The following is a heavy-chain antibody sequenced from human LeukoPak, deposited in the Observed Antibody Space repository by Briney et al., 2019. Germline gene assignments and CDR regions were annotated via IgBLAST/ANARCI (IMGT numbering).Heavy chain of an antibody. D-gene: IGHD6-19*01. CDR3: ARAIQWLVEIGMDV. J-gene: IGHJ6*02. CDR1: GGSISSSNC. V-gene: IGHV4-4*02. CDR2: IYHSGST. Sequence: SGTLSLTCAVSGGSISSSNCWSWVRQPPGKGLEWIGEIYHSGSTNYNPSLKSRVTISVDKSKNQFSLKLSSVTAADTAVYYCARAIQWLVEIGMDVWGQGPTVTVSS.